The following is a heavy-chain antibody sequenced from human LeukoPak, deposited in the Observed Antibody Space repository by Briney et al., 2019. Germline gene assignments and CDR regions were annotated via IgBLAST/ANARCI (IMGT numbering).Heavy chain of an antibody. V-gene: IGHV4-39*01. CDR3: ARGLLYSGSFSRNWFDS. Sequence: SGTLSLTCTVSGGSITISSYYWGWIRQPPGKGLEWIGSIYYSGNTYYNPSLKSRVSISIDTSRHQFALKLSSVTAADTAVYYCARGLLYSGSFSRNWFDSWGHGTLVTVSS. CDR2: IYYSGNT. CDR1: GGSITISSYY. J-gene: IGHJ5*01. D-gene: IGHD1-26*01.